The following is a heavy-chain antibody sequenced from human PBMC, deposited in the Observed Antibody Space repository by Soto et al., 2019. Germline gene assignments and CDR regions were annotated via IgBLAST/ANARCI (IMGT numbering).Heavy chain of an antibody. J-gene: IGHJ6*02. CDR3: ARGSQGGMDV. V-gene: IGHV1-69*13. CDR1: GGTFSSYA. Sequence: ASVKVSCKASGGTFSSYAISWVRQAPGQGLEWMGGIIPIFGKANYAQKFQGRVTITADESTSTAYMELSSLRSEDTAVYYCARGSQGGMDVWGQGTTVTVSS. CDR2: IIPIFGKA.